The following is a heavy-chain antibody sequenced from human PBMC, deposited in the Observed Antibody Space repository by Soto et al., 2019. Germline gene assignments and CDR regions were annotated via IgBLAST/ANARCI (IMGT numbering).Heavy chain of an antibody. CDR2: IIPIFGSA. CDR1: GGISSTYA. V-gene: IGHV1-69*01. Sequence: QVQLVQSGAEVKKPGSSVKVSCKASGGISSTYAINWVRQAPGQGLEWMGAIIPIFGSANYAQNFQGRVTITADESTRTAYMELSSLRSEDTARYYCAGDRRAGYCSTTSCNYYGMDVWGQGTTVTVSS. CDR3: AGDRRAGYCSTTSCNYYGMDV. D-gene: IGHD2-2*01. J-gene: IGHJ6*02.